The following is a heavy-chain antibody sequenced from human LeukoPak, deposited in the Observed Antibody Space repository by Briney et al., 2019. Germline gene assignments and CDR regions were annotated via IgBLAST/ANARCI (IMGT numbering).Heavy chain of an antibody. CDR3: ARENNYGSGSYYNLDYYYYYMDV. V-gene: IGHV4-34*01. CDR2: INHSGST. J-gene: IGHJ6*03. CDR1: GGSFSGYY. D-gene: IGHD3-10*01. Sequence: SETLSLTCAVYGGSFSGYYWSWIRQPPGKGLEWIGEINHSGSTNYNPSLKSRVTISVDTSKNQFSLKLSSVTAADTAVYYCARENNYGSGSYYNLDYYYYYMDVWGKGTTVTISS.